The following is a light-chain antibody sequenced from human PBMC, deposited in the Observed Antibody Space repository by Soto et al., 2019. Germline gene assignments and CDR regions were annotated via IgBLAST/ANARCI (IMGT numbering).Light chain of an antibody. CDR3: QPDYSYPWT. J-gene: IGKJ1*01. CDR2: AAS. CDR1: QGISSY. Sequence: AIRMTQSPSSLSASTGDRVTITCRASQGISSYLAWYQQKPGKAPKLLIYAASTLQSGVTSRFSVSGSGTDFTLTISGLQSDDFATYYCQPDYSYPWTVGQGTKVDIK. V-gene: IGKV1-8*01.